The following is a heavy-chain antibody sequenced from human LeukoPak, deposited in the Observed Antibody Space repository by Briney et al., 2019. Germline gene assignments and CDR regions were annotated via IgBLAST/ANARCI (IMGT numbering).Heavy chain of an antibody. J-gene: IGHJ4*02. D-gene: IGHD7-27*01. CDR2: IPGGGDTT. CDR3: TQGSWGDD. CDR1: EFTFSAYG. V-gene: IGHV3-23*01. Sequence: HAGGSLRLSCVASEFTFSAYGMTWVRQAPGKGLEWVSTIPGGGDTTYYADSVKGRFTISRDNSKNTVYLQMNSLRAEDTAVYYCTQGSWGDDWGQGTLVTVSS.